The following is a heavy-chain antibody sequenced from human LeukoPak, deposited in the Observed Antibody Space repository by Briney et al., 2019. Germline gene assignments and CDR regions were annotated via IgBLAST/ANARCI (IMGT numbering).Heavy chain of an antibody. D-gene: IGHD3-3*01. CDR1: GYTFTGYY. CDR2: INPNSGGT. CDR3: ARDSYDFWSGYYQP. J-gene: IGHJ5*02. V-gene: IGHV1-2*06. Sequence: GASVKVSCKASGYTFTGYYMHWVRQAPGQGLEWMGRINPNSGGTNYAQKFQGRVTMTRDTSISTAYMELSRPRSDDTAVYYCARDSYDFWSGYYQPWGQGTLVTVSS.